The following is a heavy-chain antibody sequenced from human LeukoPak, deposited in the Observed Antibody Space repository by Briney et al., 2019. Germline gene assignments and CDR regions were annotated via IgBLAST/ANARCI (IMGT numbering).Heavy chain of an antibody. Sequence: SETLSLTCTVSGGSISSSSYYWGWIRQPPGKGLEWIGSIYYSGSTYYNPSLKSRVTISVDTSKNQFSLKLSSVTAADTAVYYCARLERYNWFDPWGLGTLVTVSS. D-gene: IGHD1-1*01. CDR3: ARLERYNWFDP. J-gene: IGHJ5*02. V-gene: IGHV4-39*01. CDR2: IYYSGST. CDR1: GGSISSSSYY.